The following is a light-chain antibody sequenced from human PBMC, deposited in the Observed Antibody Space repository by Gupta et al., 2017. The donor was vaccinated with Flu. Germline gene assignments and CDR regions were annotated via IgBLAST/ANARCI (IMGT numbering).Light chain of an antibody. J-gene: IGLJ3*02. CDR1: SSDVGNYNL. CDR3: CSYAGGSTWV. CDR2: EVT. V-gene: IGLV2-23*02. Sequence: SITISCTGTSSDVGNYNLVYWYQQHPGKALKLMIYEVTKRTAGVSNRFSGSKSGNTASLTISVLQEEDEADYYCCSYAGGSTWVFGGGTKLTVL.